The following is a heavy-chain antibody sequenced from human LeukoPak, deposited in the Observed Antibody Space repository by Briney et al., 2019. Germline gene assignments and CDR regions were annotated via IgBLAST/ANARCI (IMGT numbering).Heavy chain of an antibody. CDR2: ISAYNGNT. CDR3: ARNPFSIAAAGYFDY. D-gene: IGHD6-13*01. V-gene: IGHV1-18*01. CDR1: GGTFSSYA. Sequence: ASVKVSCKASGGTFSSYAISWVRQAPGQGLEWMGWISAYNGNTNYAQKLQGRVTMTTDTSTSTAYMELRSLRSDDTAVYYCARNPFSIAAAGYFDYWGQGTLVTVSS. J-gene: IGHJ4*02.